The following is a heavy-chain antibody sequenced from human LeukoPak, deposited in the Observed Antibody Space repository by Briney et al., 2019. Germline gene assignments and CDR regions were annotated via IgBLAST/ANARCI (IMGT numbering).Heavy chain of an antibody. CDR3: ARDVGLDAFDI. V-gene: IGHV4-59*01. CDR1: GGSISSYY. Sequence: SETLSLTCTVSGGSISSYYWSWIRQPPGKGLEWIGYIYYSGSTNYNPSLKSRVTISVDTSKNQFSLKLSSVTAADTAVYYCARDVGLDAFDIRGQGTMVTVSS. J-gene: IGHJ3*02. CDR2: IYYSGST.